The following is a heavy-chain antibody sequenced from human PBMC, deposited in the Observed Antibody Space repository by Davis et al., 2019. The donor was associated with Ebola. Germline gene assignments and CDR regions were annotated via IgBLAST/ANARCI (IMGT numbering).Heavy chain of an antibody. CDR1: GYTFTSYD. CDR2: MNPNSGNR. V-gene: IGHV1-8*01. J-gene: IGHJ5*02. D-gene: IGHD1-26*01. CDR3: SRGRAGSFNWFDP. Sequence: AASVQVSCKASGYTFTSYDINWVRQATGQGLEWMGWMNPNSGNRGYVQKFQGRVTMTKNTSISTAYMELSSLRSEDTAVYYCSRGRAGSFNWFDPWGQGTLVTVSS.